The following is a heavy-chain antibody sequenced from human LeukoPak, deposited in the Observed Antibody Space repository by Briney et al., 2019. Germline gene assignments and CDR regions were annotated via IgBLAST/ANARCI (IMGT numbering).Heavy chain of an antibody. J-gene: IGHJ4*02. V-gene: IGHV1-3*01. CDR2: INAGNGNT. Sequence: GASVKVSCKASGYIFTTSAIYWVRQAPGQRPEWMGWINAGNGNTKYSQKFQDRVSLTRDTSASAAYMELSRLTPEDTAVYYCTTSVPEGDEDGILTGFNYWGQGTLVTVSS. D-gene: IGHD3-9*01. CDR3: TTSVPEGDEDGILTGFNY. CDR1: GYIFTTSA.